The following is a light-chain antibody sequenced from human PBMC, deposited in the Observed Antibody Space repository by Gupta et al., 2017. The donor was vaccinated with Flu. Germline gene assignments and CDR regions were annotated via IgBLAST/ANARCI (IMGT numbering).Light chain of an antibody. CDR2: GAS. J-gene: IGKJ2*01. Sequence: VMTQSPATLSVSPGDTVTLSCRASQSIRSDLVWYQQKPGQHPRLLIYGASSRAAGIPGRCSGSGSDTEFTLTISSLQSEDAAVYYCQQYENWPPGYTFGQGTKLEIK. CDR1: QSIRSD. CDR3: QQYENWPPGYT. V-gene: IGKV3D-15*01.